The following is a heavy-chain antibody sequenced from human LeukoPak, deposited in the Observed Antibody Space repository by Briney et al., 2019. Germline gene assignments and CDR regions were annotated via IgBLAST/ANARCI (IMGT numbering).Heavy chain of an antibody. D-gene: IGHD6-13*01. V-gene: IGHV3-30*02. Sequence: GGSLRLSCSASELTFSSYGMHWVRQAPGKGLEWVAFIRYDGSTKYYTDSVKGRFTTSRDNSKNTLYLQMNSLRAEDTALYYCAKDLAAAGTIRYFQHWGQGTLVTVSS. CDR2: IRYDGSTK. CDR3: AKDLAAAGTIRYFQH. J-gene: IGHJ1*01. CDR1: ELTFSSYG.